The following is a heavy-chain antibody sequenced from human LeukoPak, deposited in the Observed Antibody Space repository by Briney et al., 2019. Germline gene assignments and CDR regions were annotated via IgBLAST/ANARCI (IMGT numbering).Heavy chain of an antibody. CDR2: INHSGST. J-gene: IGHJ4*02. Sequence: SETPSLTCAVYGGSFSGYYWSWIRQPPGKGLEWIGEINHSGSTNYNPSLKSRVTISVDTSKNQFSLKLSSVTAADTAVYYCARSPSMVAATPFDYWGQGTLVTVSS. V-gene: IGHV4-34*01. CDR1: GGSFSGYY. CDR3: ARSPSMVAATPFDY. D-gene: IGHD2-15*01.